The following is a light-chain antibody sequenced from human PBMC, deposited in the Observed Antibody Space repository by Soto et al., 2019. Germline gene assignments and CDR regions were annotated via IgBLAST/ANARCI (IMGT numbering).Light chain of an antibody. CDR2: GAS. J-gene: IGKJ2*01. V-gene: IGKV3-15*01. CDR3: HQYDDWPPGYT. CDR1: QSVSDN. Sequence: EIVLTQSPATLSVSPRERATLSCRASQSVSDNLAWYQQKRGQAPRLLIHGASTRATGIPARFSGSGSGTEFTLTISSLQSEDFAVYYCHQYDDWPPGYTFGQGTKLEI.